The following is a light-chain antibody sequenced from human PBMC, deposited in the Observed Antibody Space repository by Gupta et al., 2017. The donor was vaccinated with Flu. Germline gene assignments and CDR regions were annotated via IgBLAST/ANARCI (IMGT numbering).Light chain of an antibody. CDR1: NIGSKS. V-gene: IGLV3-21*02. Sequence: SYVLTQPLSVSVAPGQPARITCGGNNIGSKSVHWYQQKPGQAPVLVLYDNNDRPAGIPERFSGSNSGNTATLTISRVEAGGEADYYCQAWDSSSDHPVFGGGTKLTVL. CDR3: QAWDSSSDHPV. CDR2: DNN. J-gene: IGLJ2*01.